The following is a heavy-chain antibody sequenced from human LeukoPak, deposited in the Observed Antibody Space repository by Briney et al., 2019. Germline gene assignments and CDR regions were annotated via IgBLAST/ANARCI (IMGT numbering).Heavy chain of an antibody. CDR3: ASTDYGDYLLIY. V-gene: IGHV4-61*01. J-gene: IGHJ4*02. Sequence: SETLSLTCTVSGGSVSSGSFYWSWIRQPPGKGLEWIGYIFHSGSTNYNPSLKSRVTISVDTSKNQFSLKLSSVTAADTAIYYCASTDYGDYLLIYWGQGTLVTVSS. D-gene: IGHD4-17*01. CDR1: GGSVSSGSFY. CDR2: IFHSGST.